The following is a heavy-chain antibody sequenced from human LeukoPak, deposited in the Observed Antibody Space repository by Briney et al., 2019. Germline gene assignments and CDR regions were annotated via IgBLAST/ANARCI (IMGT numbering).Heavy chain of an antibody. V-gene: IGHV3-23*01. J-gene: IGHJ4*02. D-gene: IGHD2-8*01. CDR2: ISGRGVST. CDR1: GFIFSSYA. CDR3: AKDPSCINDVCHGDFDY. Sequence: GGSLRLSCAASGFIFSSYAMSCVPQAPGKGGEWVSTISGRGVSTHYADSVKGRFTISRDNSKKTVYLQMNSLRAEDTAVYYCAKDPSCINDVCHGDFDYWGQGTLVTVSS.